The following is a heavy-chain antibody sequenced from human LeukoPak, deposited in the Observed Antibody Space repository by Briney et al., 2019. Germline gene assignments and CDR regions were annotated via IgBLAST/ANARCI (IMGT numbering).Heavy chain of an antibody. CDR3: ARAWSGSYETPY. J-gene: IGHJ4*02. CDR2: INPNSGGT. V-gene: IGHV1-2*06. D-gene: IGHD1-26*01. CDR1: GYTFTGYY. Sequence: GASVKVSCKASGYTFTGYYMHWLRQAPGQGLEWMGRINPNSGGTNYAQKFQGRVTMTRDTSISTAYMELSRLRSDDTAVYYCARAWSGSYETPYWGQGTLVTVSS.